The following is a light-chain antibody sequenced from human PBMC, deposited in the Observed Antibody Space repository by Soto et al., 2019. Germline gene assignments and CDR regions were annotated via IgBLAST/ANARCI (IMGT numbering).Light chain of an antibody. CDR1: QSISGT. V-gene: IGKV3-15*01. Sequence: DTVLTQSPATLSVSPGGRATLSCRASQSISGTLAWYQQKPGQAPRLLIHGASTRAPGFPARFSGSGSGTDFTLTISSLQSEDFAVYYCQQYNDWPWTFGQGSKVDIK. CDR3: QQYNDWPWT. CDR2: GAS. J-gene: IGKJ1*01.